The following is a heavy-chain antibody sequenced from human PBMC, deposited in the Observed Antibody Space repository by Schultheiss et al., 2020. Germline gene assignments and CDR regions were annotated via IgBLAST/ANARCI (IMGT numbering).Heavy chain of an antibody. CDR2: ISSSGSTI. V-gene: IGHV3-11*01. Sequence: GSLRLSCAASGFTFSDYYMSWIRQAPGKGLEWVSYISSSGSTIYYADSVKGRFTISRDNAKNSLYLQMNSLRAEDTAVYYCARQSEDCSSTSCYTYYYYYYMDVWGKGNTGTVAS. CDR1: GFTFSDYY. J-gene: IGHJ6*03. D-gene: IGHD2-2*02. CDR3: ARQSEDCSSTSCYTYYYYYYMDV.